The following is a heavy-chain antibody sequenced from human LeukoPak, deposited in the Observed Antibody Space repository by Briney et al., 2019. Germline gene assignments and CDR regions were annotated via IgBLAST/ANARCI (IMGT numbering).Heavy chain of an antibody. Sequence: PGGSLRLSCAASGFTFSSYAMSWVRQAPGKGLVWVSRISSDGSTTTYADSVKGRFTISRDTAKNTLYLQMNSLRAEDMAMYYCARGSSSSSTRVVDYWGQGTLVTVSS. V-gene: IGHV3-74*01. J-gene: IGHJ4*02. CDR1: GFTFSSYA. CDR3: ARGSSSSSTRVVDY. D-gene: IGHD6-13*01. CDR2: ISSDGSTT.